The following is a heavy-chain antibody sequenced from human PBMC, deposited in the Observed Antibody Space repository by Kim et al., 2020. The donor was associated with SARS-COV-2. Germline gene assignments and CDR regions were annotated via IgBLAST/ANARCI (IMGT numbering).Heavy chain of an antibody. D-gene: IGHD4-17*01. CDR1: GGSISSYY. CDR2: IYYSGST. Sequence: SETLSLTCTVSGGSISSYYWSWIRQPPGKGLEWIGYIYYSGSTNYNPSLKSRVTISVDTSKNQFSLKLSSVTAADTAVYYCARFYALFDYWGQGTLVTV. J-gene: IGHJ4*02. CDR3: ARFYALFDY. V-gene: IGHV4-59*08.